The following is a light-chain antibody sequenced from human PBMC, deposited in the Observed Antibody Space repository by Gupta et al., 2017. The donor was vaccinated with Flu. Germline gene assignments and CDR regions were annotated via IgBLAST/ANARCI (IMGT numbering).Light chain of an antibody. CDR2: KAS. Sequence: DIQMTQSPSPLSASVGDRVTITCRASQSISSWLAWYQQKPGKAPKLLIYKASSLESGVPSRFSGSGSGTEFTLTISSLQPDDFATYYCQQYNSLWTFGQGTKVEIK. J-gene: IGKJ1*01. CDR1: QSISSW. CDR3: QQYNSLWT. V-gene: IGKV1-5*03.